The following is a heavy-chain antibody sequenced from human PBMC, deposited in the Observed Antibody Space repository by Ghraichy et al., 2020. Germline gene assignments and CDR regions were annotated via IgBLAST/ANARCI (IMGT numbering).Heavy chain of an antibody. CDR1: GFTFSGYA. CDR2: ISGSGGTT. V-gene: IGHV3-23*01. D-gene: IGHD6-13*01. Sequence: LSLTCAASGFTFSGYALSWVRQAPGKGLEWVSAISGSGGTTYYADSVKGRFTISRDNSENTLYLQMNSLRAEDTAVYYCAKDSEVMLIAAAARHYYMDVWGKGTTVTVSS. CDR3: AKDSEVMLIAAAARHYYMDV. J-gene: IGHJ6*03.